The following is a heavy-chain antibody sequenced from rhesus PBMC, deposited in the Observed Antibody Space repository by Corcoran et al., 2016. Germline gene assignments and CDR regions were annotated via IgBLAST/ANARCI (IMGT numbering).Heavy chain of an antibody. J-gene: IGHJ4*01. CDR2: ISWSGGTT. Sequence: EVQLVESGGGVVQPGGSLRLSCAASGFTFDDYAMHWVRQAPGKGLEWVSGISWSGGTTYYAEAVKGQCTITRDNAKNSRYLQMGGLRAEDTALYYCARVRPTGVIIGYFDYWGQGVLVTVSS. CDR3: ARVRPTGVIIGYFDY. D-gene: IGHD3-34*01. CDR1: GFTFDDYA. V-gene: IGHV3-201*01.